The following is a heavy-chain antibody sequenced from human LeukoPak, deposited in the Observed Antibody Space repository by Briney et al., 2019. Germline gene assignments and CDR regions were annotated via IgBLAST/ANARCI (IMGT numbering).Heavy chain of an antibody. CDR2: INPSGGST. V-gene: IGHV1-46*01. D-gene: IGHD2-15*01. J-gene: IGHJ6*03. CDR1: GYTFTSYY. Sequence: ASVKVSCKASGYTFTSYYMHWVRQAPGQGLEWMGIINPSGGSTSYAQKFQGRVTMTRDTSTSTVYMELSSLRAEDTAVYYCARVLRYCSGGNCYSGGLGYMDVWGKGTTVTISS. CDR3: ARVLRYCSGGNCYSGGLGYMDV.